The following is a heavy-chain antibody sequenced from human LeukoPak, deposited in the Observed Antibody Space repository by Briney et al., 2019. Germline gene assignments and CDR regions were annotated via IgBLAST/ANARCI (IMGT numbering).Heavy chain of an antibody. Sequence: GASVKVSCKASGYTFTSYGISWVRQAPGQGLEWMGWINPNSGGTNYAQKFQGRVTMTRDTSISTAYMELSRLRSDDTAVYYCARGSLMVRGVIITGYWGQGTLVTVSS. CDR3: ARGSLMVRGVIITGY. D-gene: IGHD3-10*01. V-gene: IGHV1-2*02. J-gene: IGHJ4*02. CDR2: INPNSGGT. CDR1: GYTFTSYG.